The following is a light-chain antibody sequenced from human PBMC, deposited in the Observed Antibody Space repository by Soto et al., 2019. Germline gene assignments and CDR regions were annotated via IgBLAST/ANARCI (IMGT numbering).Light chain of an antibody. V-gene: IGLV2-23*02. Sequence: QSALTQPASVSGSPGQSITISCTGSSSDVGNYNLVSWYQQSPGKAPKIKIYEVSKRPSGVSNRFSGSKSGNTASLTISGLQAEDEADYYCCSYAGSSTYVFGTGTKLTVI. CDR3: CSYAGSSTYV. CDR1: SSDVGNYNL. J-gene: IGLJ1*01. CDR2: EVS.